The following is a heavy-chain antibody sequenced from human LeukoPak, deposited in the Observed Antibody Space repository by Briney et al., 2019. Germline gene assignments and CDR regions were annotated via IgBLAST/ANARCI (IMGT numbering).Heavy chain of an antibody. V-gene: IGHV3-21*01. J-gene: IGHJ4*02. Sequence: PGESLRLSCAASGFTFSTYSMNWVRQAPGKGLEWVSSISSSSSYIYYADSVKGRFTISRDNAKNLVYLQMNSLRAEDSAVYHCGRFGYVAGVDLWGQGTLITVSS. CDR2: ISSSSSYI. D-gene: IGHD6-19*01. CDR3: GRFGYVAGVDL. CDR1: GFTFSTYS.